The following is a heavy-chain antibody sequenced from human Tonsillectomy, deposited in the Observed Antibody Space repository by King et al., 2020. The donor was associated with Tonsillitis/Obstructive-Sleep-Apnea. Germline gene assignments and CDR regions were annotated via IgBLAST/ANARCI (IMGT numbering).Heavy chain of an antibody. CDR2: IYYSGST. CDR3: AMTIAVAGTRGFDY. V-gene: IGHV4-59*01. D-gene: IGHD6-19*01. Sequence: PLQESGPGLVKPSETLSLTCTVSGGSISSYYWSWIRQPPGKGLEWIGYIYYSGSTNYNPSLKSRVTISVDTSKNQFSLKLSSVTAADTAVYYCAMTIAVAGTRGFDYWGQGTLVTVSS. CDR1: GGSISSYY. J-gene: IGHJ4*02.